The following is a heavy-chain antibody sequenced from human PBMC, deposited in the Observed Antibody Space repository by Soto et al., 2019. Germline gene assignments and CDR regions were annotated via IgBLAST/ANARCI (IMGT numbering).Heavy chain of an antibody. V-gene: IGHV4-59*08. J-gene: IGHJ6*02. CDR2: IYYSGST. D-gene: IGHD3-3*01. Sequence: PSETLSLTCTVSGGSISSYYWSWIRQPPGKGLEWIGYIYYSGSTNYNPSLKSRVTISVDTSKNQFSLKLSSVTAADTAVYYCAVPQGYDFWSGYYTQSYSYGMDVWGQGTTVTVS. CDR1: GGSISSYY. CDR3: AVPQGYDFWSGYYTQSYSYGMDV.